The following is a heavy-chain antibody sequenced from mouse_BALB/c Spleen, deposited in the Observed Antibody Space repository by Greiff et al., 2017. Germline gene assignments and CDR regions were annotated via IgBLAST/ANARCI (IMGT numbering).Heavy chain of an antibody. V-gene: IGHV1-39*01. J-gene: IGHJ4*01. Sequence: LVESGPELEKPGASVKISCKASGYSFTGYNMNWVKQSNGKSLEWIGNIDPYYGGTSYNQKFKGKATLTVDKSSSTAYMQLKSLTSEDSAVYYCAREVRRVYAMGNWGQGTSVTVAS. CDR2: IDPYYGGT. D-gene: IGHD2-14*01. CDR1: GYSFTGYN. CDR3: AREVRRVYAMGN.